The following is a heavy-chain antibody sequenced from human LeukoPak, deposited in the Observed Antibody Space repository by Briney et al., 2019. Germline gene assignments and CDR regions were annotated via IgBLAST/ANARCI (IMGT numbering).Heavy chain of an antibody. Sequence: ASLKNSCKGSGYSFTNYWIAWVRQMPGKGLEWMGIIYPDDSDTRYSPSFQGQVTISADKSISTAYLQWSSLKASDTAMYYCARIWLRAFDIWGQGTMVTVSS. V-gene: IGHV5-51*01. CDR2: IYPDDSDT. J-gene: IGHJ3*02. CDR3: ARIWLRAFDI. D-gene: IGHD3-16*01. CDR1: GYSFTNYW.